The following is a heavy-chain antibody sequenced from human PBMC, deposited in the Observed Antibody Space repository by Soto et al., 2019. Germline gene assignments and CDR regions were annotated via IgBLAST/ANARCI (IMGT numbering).Heavy chain of an antibody. V-gene: IGHV4-59*01. CDR3: ARGPVPTAIFYYYYMDV. CDR2: IYYGGSP. Sequence: QVQLQESGPGLVKPSETLSLTCNVSGAYISSYYWTWIRQPPGKGLEWIGYIYYGGSPVYNPSLRSRVTISADTSKNQFSLRLRSVTAADTAVYYCARGPVPTAIFYYYYMDVWGKGTTVTVSS. CDR1: GAYISSYY. J-gene: IGHJ6*03. D-gene: IGHD2-21*02.